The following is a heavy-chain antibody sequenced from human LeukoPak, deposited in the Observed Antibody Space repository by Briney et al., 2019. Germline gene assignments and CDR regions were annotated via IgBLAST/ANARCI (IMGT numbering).Heavy chain of an antibody. CDR2: INPSGGST. D-gene: IGHD6-19*01. V-gene: IGHV1-46*01. CDR3: ARPQYGNGWTYDAFDI. Sequence: ASVKVSCKASGYTFTSYYMHWVRQAPGQGLEWMGIINPSGGSTSYAQKFQGRVTMTRDTSTSTVYMELSSLRSEDTAVYYCARPQYGNGWTYDAFDIWGQGTMVTVSS. J-gene: IGHJ3*02. CDR1: GYTFTSYY.